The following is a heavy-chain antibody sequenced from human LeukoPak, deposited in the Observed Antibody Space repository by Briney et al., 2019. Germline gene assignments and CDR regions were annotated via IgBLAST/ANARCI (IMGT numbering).Heavy chain of an antibody. J-gene: IGHJ3*02. CDR1: GFTFSSYW. CDR3: ARGDTMIVVDAIDAFDI. Sequence: GGSLRLSCAASGFTFSSYWMSWVRQAPGKGLEWVANIKQDGSEKYYVDSVKGRFTISRDNAKNSLYLQMNSLRAEDTAVYYCARGDTMIVVDAIDAFDIWGQGTMVTVSS. D-gene: IGHD3-22*01. V-gene: IGHV3-7*01. CDR2: IKQDGSEK.